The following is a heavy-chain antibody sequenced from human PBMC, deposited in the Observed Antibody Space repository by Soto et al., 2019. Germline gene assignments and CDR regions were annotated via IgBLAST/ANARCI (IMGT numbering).Heavy chain of an antibody. J-gene: IGHJ3*02. CDR3: ARGKHSTFDI. V-gene: IGHV6-1*01. CDR2: TYYRAKWNT. D-gene: IGHD6-13*01. Sequence: QVQLQQSGPGLVKPSQTRSLTCAISGDSVSTNGVAWNWIRLSPSRGLEWLGRTYYRAKWNTDYALSVKGRITINPDTSKNQFSLQLNSVTPEDTAVYYCARGKHSTFDIWGQGTMVAVSS. CDR1: GDSVSTNGVA.